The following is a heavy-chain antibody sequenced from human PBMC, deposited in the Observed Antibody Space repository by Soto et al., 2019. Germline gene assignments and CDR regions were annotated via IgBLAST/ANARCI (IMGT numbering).Heavy chain of an antibody. J-gene: IGHJ4*02. D-gene: IGHD4-17*01. V-gene: IGHV4-59*01. CDR2: MHYRGST. Sequence: SETLSLTCSVSGGSISGYYWSWIRQPPGKGLEFIAYMHYRGSTNFNPSLKSRVTISIDTSKTQFSLKLSSVTAADTAVYYCATRSTIYGGLVDYWGQGTLVTVSS. CDR3: ATRSTIYGGLVDY. CDR1: GGSISGYY.